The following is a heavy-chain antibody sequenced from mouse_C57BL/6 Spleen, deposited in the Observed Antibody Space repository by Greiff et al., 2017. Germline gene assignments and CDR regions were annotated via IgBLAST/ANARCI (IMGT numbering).Heavy chain of an antibody. D-gene: IGHD1-1*01. J-gene: IGHJ2*01. Sequence: EVKLVESEGGLVQPGSSMKLSCTASGFTFSDYYMAWVRQVPEKGLEWVANINYDGSSTYYLDSLKSRFIISRDNAKNILYLQMSSLKSEDTATYYCARAQITTVVYFDYWGQGTTLTVSS. V-gene: IGHV5-16*01. CDR2: INYDGSST. CDR1: GFTFSDYY. CDR3: ARAQITTVVYFDY.